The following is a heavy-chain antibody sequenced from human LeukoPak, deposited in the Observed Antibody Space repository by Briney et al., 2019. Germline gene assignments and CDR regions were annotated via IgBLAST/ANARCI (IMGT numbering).Heavy chain of an antibody. Sequence: ASVKVSCKASGGTFSSYAISWVRQAPGQGLEWMGGIIPIFGTANYAQKFQGGVTITADESTSTAYMELSSLRSEDTAVYYCARPRERVVVRPYYYYYMDVWGKGTTVTVSS. CDR2: IIPIFGTA. CDR3: ARPRERVVVRPYYYYYMDV. V-gene: IGHV1-69*13. CDR1: GGTFSSYA. J-gene: IGHJ6*03. D-gene: IGHD3-10*01.